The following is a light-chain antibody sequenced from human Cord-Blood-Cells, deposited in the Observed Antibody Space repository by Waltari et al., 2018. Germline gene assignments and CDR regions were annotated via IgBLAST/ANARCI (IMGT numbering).Light chain of an antibody. J-gene: IGLJ3*02. CDR1: SSNIGSNY. CDR2: RNN. V-gene: IGLV1-47*01. Sequence: QSVLTQPPSASGTPGQRVTISCSGSSSNIGSNYVYWYQQLPGTAPKLLIYRNNQRPSGVPARFSGSKSGTSASLATSGLRSEDEADYYCAAWDDSLSGRVFGGGTKLTVL. CDR3: AAWDDSLSGRV.